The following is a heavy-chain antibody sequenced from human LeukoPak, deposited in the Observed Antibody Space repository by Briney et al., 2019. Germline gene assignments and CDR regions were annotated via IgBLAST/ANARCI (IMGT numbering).Heavy chain of an antibody. J-gene: IGHJ5*02. CDR2: INHSGST. V-gene: IGHV4-34*01. CDR3: ARHYSSSWIRYNWFDP. Sequence: SETLSLTCAVYGGSFSGYYWSWIRQPPGKGLEWIGEINHSGSTNYNPSLKSRVTISVDTSKNQFSLKLTSVTAADTAVYYCARHYSSSWIRYNWFDPWGQGTLVTVSS. CDR1: GGSFSGYY. D-gene: IGHD6-13*01.